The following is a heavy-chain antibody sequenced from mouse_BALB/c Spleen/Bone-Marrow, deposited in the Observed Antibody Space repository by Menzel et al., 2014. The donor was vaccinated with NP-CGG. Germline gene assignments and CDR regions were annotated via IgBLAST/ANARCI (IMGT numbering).Heavy chain of an antibody. J-gene: IGHJ2*01. CDR2: INPSTGYT. Sequence: VKLVESGAELAKPGVSVKMSCKASGYTFTNYWMHWVKQRPGQGLEWIGYINPSTGYTEYNQKFKDKATLTADKSSSTAYMQLSSLTSEDSAVYYCARICYYGRDYWGRGTTLTVSS. CDR1: GYTFTNYW. CDR3: ARICYYGRDY. D-gene: IGHD1-1*01. V-gene: IGHV1-7*01.